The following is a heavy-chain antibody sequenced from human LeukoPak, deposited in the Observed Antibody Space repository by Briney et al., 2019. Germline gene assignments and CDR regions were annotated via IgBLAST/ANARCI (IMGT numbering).Heavy chain of an antibody. V-gene: IGHV5-51*01. Sequence: GESLKSSCKASGYSFTYWIGWVRQMPGKGLEWMGVIHPGDSDTRYSPYFQGQITISVDKSISTAYLQWSSLKVSDTAIYYCARQDGAANFYFDYWGQGTLVTVSS. CDR1: GYSFTYW. CDR2: IHPGDSDT. D-gene: IGHD3-3*01. CDR3: ARQDGAANFYFDY. J-gene: IGHJ4*02.